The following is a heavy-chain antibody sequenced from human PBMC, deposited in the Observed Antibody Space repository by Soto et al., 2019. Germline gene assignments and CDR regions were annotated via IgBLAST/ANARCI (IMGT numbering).Heavy chain of an antibody. V-gene: IGHV4-59*01. CDR3: ARGGVTMVRGVIMPRPFDY. J-gene: IGHJ4*02. D-gene: IGHD3-10*01. CDR1: GGSISSYK. CDR2: IYYSGST. Sequence: XETLSLTCTVSGGSISSYKWSWIRQPPGKGLEWIGYIYYSGSTNYNPSLKSRVTISVDTSKNQFSLKLSSVTAADTAVYYCARGGVTMVRGVIMPRPFDYWGQGTLVTVSS.